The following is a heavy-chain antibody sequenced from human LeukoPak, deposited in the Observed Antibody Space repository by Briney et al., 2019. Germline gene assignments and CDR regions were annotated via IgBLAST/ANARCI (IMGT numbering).Heavy chain of an antibody. J-gene: IGHJ4*02. CDR1: GYTFTSYY. V-gene: IGHV1-46*01. CDR2: INPSGGST. D-gene: IGHD6-13*01. CDR3: ARVLRRSSSWYYFDY. Sequence: ASVKVSCKASGYTFTSYYMHWVRQAPGQGLEWMGIINPSGGSTSYAQKFQGRATMTRDTSTSTVYMELSSLRSEDTAVYYCARVLRRSSSWYYFDYWGQGTLVTVSS.